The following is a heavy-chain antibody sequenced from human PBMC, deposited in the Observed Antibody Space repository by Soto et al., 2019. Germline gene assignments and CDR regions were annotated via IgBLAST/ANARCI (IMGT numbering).Heavy chain of an antibody. V-gene: IGHV3-23*01. CDR2: ISGSGGST. CDR1: GFTFSSYA. CDR3: AKVNPASSSSWFDAFDI. Sequence: GGSLRLSCAASGFTFSSYAMSWVRQAPGKGLEWVSAISGSGGSTYYADSVKGRFTISRDNSKNTLYLQMNSLRAEDTGVYYCAKVNPASSSSWFDAFDIWGQGTMVTVSS. D-gene: IGHD6-13*01. J-gene: IGHJ3*02.